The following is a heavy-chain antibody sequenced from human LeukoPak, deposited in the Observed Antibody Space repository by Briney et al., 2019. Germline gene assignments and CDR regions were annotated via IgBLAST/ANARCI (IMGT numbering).Heavy chain of an antibody. CDR3: AKDLRGQWELPYFDY. CDR1: GFTFSSYW. CDR2: IKQDGSEK. D-gene: IGHD1-26*01. J-gene: IGHJ4*02. Sequence: PGGSLRLSCAASGFTFSSYWMSWVRQAPGKGLEWVANIKQDGSEKYYVDSVKGRFTISRDNSKNTLYLQMNSLRAEDTAVYYCAKDLRGQWELPYFDYWGQGTLVTVSS. V-gene: IGHV3-7*03.